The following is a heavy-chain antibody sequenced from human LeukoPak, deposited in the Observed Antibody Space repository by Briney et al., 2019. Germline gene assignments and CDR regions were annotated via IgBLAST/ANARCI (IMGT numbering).Heavy chain of an antibody. D-gene: IGHD1-26*01. J-gene: IGHJ4*02. CDR3: ASGGMYHVY. CDR1: GFTFSSYA. V-gene: IGHV3-7*01. CDR2: IKQDGSEK. Sequence: GGSLRLSCAASGFTFSSYAMHWVRQAPGKGLEWVANIKQDGSEKYCVDSVKGRFTISRDNAKNSLFLQMNSLRVEDTARYYCASGGMYHVYWGQGTLVTVSS.